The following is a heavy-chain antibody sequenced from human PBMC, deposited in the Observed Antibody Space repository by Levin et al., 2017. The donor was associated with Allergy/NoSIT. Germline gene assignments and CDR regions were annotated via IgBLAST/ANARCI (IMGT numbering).Heavy chain of an antibody. CDR1: GGSFSGYY. Sequence: ETLSLTCAVYGGSFSGYYWSWIRQPPGKGLEWIGEINHSGSTNYNPSLKSRVTISVDTSKNQFSLKLSSVTAADTAVYYCARARAYYDILTGYYSVSDYYYYYYMDVWGKGTTVTVSS. J-gene: IGHJ6*03. CDR3: ARARAYYDILTGYYSVSDYYYYYYMDV. V-gene: IGHV4-34*01. CDR2: INHSGST. D-gene: IGHD3-9*01.